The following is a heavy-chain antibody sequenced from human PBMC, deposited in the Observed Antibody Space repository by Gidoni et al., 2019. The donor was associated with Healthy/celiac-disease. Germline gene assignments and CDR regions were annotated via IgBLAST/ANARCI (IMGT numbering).Heavy chain of an antibody. V-gene: IGHV3-30*03. CDR1: GFTFSSYG. CDR2: ISYDGSNK. CDR3: ADRGFDY. Sequence: QVQLVESGVGVVQPGRSLRLSCAASGFTFSSYGMHWVRQAPGKGLEWGAVISYDGSNKYYADSVKGRFTISRDNSKNTLYLQMNSLRAEDTAVYYCADRGFDYWGQGTLVTVSS. J-gene: IGHJ4*02.